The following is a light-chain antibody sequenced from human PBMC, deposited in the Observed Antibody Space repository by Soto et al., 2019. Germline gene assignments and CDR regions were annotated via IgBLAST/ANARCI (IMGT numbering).Light chain of an antibody. CDR2: EVT. V-gene: IGLV2-8*01. CDR1: SSDAGRYKY. J-gene: IGLJ1*01. CDR3: SSYAGSNNYV. Sequence: QSALTQPPSASGSPGQSVTISCAGTSSDAGRYKYVSWYQQHPGKAPKLMIYEVTKRPSGVPDRFSGSKSGNTASLTVSGLQAEDEADYYCSSYAGSNNYVFGTGTKVTVL.